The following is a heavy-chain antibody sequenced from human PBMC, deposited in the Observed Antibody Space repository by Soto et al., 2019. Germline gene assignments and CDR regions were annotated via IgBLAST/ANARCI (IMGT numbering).Heavy chain of an antibody. J-gene: IGHJ3*02. CDR3: ARILRIAAAGDDAFDI. D-gene: IGHD6-13*01. CDR1: GYTFTSYY. Sequence: QVQLVQSGAEVKKPGASVKVSCKASGYTFTSYYMHWVRQAPGQGLEWMGIINPSGGSTSYAQKFQGRVTMTRDTSTSTVYMELSSLRSEDTAVYYCARILRIAAAGDDAFDIWGQGTMVTVSS. V-gene: IGHV1-46*01. CDR2: INPSGGST.